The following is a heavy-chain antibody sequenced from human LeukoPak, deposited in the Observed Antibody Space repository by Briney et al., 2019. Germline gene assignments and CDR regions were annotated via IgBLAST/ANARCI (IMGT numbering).Heavy chain of an antibody. CDR1: GFTFSSYA. CDR3: ARDRKPEGPKAVSGSLDY. D-gene: IGHD3-10*01. Sequence: GGSLRLSCAASGFTFSSYAMHWVRQAPGKGLEWVAVISYDGSTKYYADSVKGRFTISRDNSEKMVFLQRNSLRAEDTAMYYCARDRKPEGPKAVSGSLDYWGQGTLVTVSS. CDR2: ISYDGSTK. J-gene: IGHJ4*02. V-gene: IGHV3-30*04.